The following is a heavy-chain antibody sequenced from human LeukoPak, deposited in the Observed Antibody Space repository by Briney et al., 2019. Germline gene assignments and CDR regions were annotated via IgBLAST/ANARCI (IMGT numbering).Heavy chain of an antibody. CDR3: ARVDDSSAPFDP. J-gene: IGHJ5*02. Sequence: PSETLSLTCTVSGGSISSGGYYWSWIRQPPGKGLEWIGYIYHSGSTYYNPSLKSRVTISVDRSKNQFSLKLSSVTAADTAVYYCARVDDSSAPFDPWGQGTLVTVSS. CDR1: GGSISSGGYY. V-gene: IGHV4-30-2*01. D-gene: IGHD3-22*01. CDR2: IYHSGST.